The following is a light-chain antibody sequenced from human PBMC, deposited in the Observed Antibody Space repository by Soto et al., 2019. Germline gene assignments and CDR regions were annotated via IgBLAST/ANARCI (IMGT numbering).Light chain of an antibody. CDR2: LGD. CDR3: AAWDDNLNAYV. Sequence: QSVLTQPPSASGTPGQRVTISCSGSGSNIGSNYVYWYQHLPPTAPKLLIYLGDQRASGVSDRFSGSKSGTSASLAINGLRSDDEADYYCAAWDDNLNAYVFGSGTKLTVL. V-gene: IGLV1-47*02. CDR1: GSNIGSNY. J-gene: IGLJ1*01.